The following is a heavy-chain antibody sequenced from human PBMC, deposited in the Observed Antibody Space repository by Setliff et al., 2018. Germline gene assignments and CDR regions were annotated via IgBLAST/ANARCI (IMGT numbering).Heavy chain of an antibody. CDR1: GASINRDY. J-gene: IGHJ4*02. V-gene: IGHV4-59*06. CDR3: AREGIAVAGMLDY. CDR2: IYYSGST. Sequence: SETLSLTCSVSGASINRDYWNWIRQPPGKGLEWIGYIYYSGSTYYNPSLKSRVTISVDTSKNQFSLKLSSVTAADTAVYYCAREGIAVAGMLDYWGQGTLVTVSS. D-gene: IGHD6-19*01.